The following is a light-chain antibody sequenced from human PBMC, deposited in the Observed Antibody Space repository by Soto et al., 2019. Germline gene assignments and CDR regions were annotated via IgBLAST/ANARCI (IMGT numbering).Light chain of an antibody. Sequence: SYELTQPPSVSVAPGQTAKITCGGDNIGITRVHWYQQRPGQAPLLVVYDDTDRPSGIPERFSGSNSENTATLTISRVEAGDEGDYYCQLWDTTANRRVFGTGTKVTVL. V-gene: IGLV3-21*02. J-gene: IGLJ1*01. CDR2: DDT. CDR3: QLWDTTANRRV. CDR1: NIGITR.